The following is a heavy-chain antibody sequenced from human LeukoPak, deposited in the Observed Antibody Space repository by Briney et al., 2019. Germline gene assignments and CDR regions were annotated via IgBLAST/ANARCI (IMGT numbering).Heavy chain of an antibody. CDR1: GFTFNSYG. CDR2: ISYDGSNK. Sequence: GGSLRLSCAASGFTFNSYGMHWVRQAPGKGLEWVAVISYDGSNKYYADSVKGRFTISRDNSKNTLYLQMNSLRAEDTAVYYCAKTGIVGATGVFYGMDVWGQGTTVTVSS. D-gene: IGHD1-26*01. J-gene: IGHJ6*02. V-gene: IGHV3-30*18. CDR3: AKTGIVGATGVFYGMDV.